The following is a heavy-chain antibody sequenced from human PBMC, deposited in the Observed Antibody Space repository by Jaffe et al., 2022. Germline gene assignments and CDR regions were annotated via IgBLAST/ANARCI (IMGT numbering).Heavy chain of an antibody. CDR1: GYTFTGYY. D-gene: IGHD3-22*01. J-gene: IGHJ6*03. Sequence: QVQLVQSGAEVKKPGASVKVSCKASGYTFTGYYMHWVRQAPGQGLEWMGWINPNSGGTNYAQKFQGRVTMTRDTSISTAYMELSRLRSDDTAVYYCARDLNYYDSSGPMGYYMDVWGKGTTVTVSS. CDR2: INPNSGGT. V-gene: IGHV1-2*02. CDR3: ARDLNYYDSSGPMGYYMDV.